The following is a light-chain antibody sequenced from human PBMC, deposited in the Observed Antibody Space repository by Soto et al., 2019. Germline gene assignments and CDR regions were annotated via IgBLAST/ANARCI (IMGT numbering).Light chain of an antibody. Sequence: DIQMTQSPSTLSASVGDRVTITCRASQSISSWWAWYQQKPGKAPKLLIYDASSLESGVPSRFSGSGTGTEFTLTISSLQPDDFATHYGQQYNSYSPWTFGQGTKVEIK. CDR3: QQYNSYSPWT. J-gene: IGKJ1*01. CDR2: DAS. CDR1: QSISSW. V-gene: IGKV1-5*01.